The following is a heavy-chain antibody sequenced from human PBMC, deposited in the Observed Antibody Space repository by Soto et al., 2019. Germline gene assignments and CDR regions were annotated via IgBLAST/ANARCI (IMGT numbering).Heavy chain of an antibody. V-gene: IGHV4-30-4*01. CDR3: AREEPGWNRWFDP. CDR2: IYYSGST. J-gene: IGHJ5*02. D-gene: IGHD1-1*01. Sequence: TLCLTCPVSGVSISSGDCYWSWIRQPPGKGLEWIGYIYYSGSTYYNPSLKSRVTISVDTSKNQFSLKLSSVTAADTAVYSCAREEPGWNRWFDPWGQGTLVTVYS. CDR1: GVSISSGDCY.